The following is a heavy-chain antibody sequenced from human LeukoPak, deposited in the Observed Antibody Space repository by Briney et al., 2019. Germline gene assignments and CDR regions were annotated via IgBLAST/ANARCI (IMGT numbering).Heavy chain of an antibody. J-gene: IGHJ4*02. CDR3: ARDGAGAVAYDY. CDR1: GDSISSFY. D-gene: IGHD6-19*01. CDR2: IHYSGSS. Sequence: SETLSLTCSVSGDSISSFYRNWIRQSPGRGLEWIGNIHYSGSSIYNPSLRSRVTMSIDTSKKQFFLKLSSVTAADTAVYYCARDGAGAVAYDYWGQGTLVTVSS. V-gene: IGHV4-59*01.